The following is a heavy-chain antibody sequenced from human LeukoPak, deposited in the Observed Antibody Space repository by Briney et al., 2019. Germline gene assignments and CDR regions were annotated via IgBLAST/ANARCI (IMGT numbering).Heavy chain of an antibody. CDR2: INHSGST. J-gene: IGHJ5*02. Sequence: SETLSLTCAVYVGSFSGYYWSWIRHPPGKGREWIGEINHSGSTNYNPSLKSRVTISVHTSKIQLYVRLSSVTAAGTAVYYCARALYFYDYVWGIAILWFDPWGQGTLVTVSS. CDR1: VGSFSGYY. D-gene: IGHD3-16*01. CDR3: ARALYFYDYVWGIAILWFDP. V-gene: IGHV4-34*01.